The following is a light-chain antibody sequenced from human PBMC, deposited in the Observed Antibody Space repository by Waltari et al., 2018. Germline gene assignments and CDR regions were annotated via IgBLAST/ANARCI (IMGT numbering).Light chain of an antibody. V-gene: IGKV1-39*01. CDR2: AAF. CDR3: QQSYGTPPYT. J-gene: IGKJ2*01. Sequence: ESQLTQFPSSLSASVGDRVTITCRASQTISTFLNWYQQKPGRAPKLLIYAAFNLQSEVPSRFSGSGSVTEYTLTINRLQPEEFATYFWQQSYGTPPYTFGQGTRLEIK. CDR1: QTISTF.